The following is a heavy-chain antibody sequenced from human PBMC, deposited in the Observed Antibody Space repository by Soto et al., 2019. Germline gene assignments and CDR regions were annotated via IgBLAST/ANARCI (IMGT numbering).Heavy chain of an antibody. D-gene: IGHD2-15*01. CDR2: ISSSSSYI. CDR1: GFTFSSYS. V-gene: IGHV3-21*04. Sequence: PGGPLRLSCAASGFTFSSYSMNWVRQAPGKGLEWVSSISSSSSYIYYADSVKGRFTISRDNAKNSLHLQMNSLRAEDTAMYYWARERLGIPHYYSGGSWQTNYYYCMDVWGQGTTVTVSS. CDR3: ARERLGIPHYYSGGSWQTNYYYCMDV. J-gene: IGHJ6*02.